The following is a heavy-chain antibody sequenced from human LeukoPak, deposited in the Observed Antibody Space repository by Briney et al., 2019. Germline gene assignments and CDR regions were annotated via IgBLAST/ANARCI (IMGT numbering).Heavy chain of an antibody. CDR1: GYTFSSYW. Sequence: RGESLKISCKGSGYTFSSYWNGWVRQMPGKGLEWMGIIYPGDSDTRYSPSLQGQVTISVDTSIGTAYLQWSSLKASDTAIYYCARQNDFRLDYWGQGTLVTVSS. CDR2: IYPGDSDT. J-gene: IGHJ4*02. CDR3: ARQNDFRLDY. D-gene: IGHD3-3*01. V-gene: IGHV5-51*01.